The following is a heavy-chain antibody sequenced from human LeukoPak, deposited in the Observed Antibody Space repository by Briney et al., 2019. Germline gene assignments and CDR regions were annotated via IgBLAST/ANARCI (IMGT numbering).Heavy chain of an antibody. Sequence: ASVRVSCKASGYTFTGYYIHWVRQAPGQGLEWMGWINPNSGDTHYAQKFQGRVTMTRDTSISTAYMELSRLRSDDTAMYYCAREYSNSQFDYWGQGTLVTVSS. CDR3: AREYSNSQFDY. CDR2: INPNSGDT. D-gene: IGHD6-13*01. CDR1: GYTFTGYY. V-gene: IGHV1-2*02. J-gene: IGHJ4*02.